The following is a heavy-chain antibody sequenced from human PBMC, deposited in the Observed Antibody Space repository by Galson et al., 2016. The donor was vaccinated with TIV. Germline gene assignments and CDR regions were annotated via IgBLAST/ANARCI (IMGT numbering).Heavy chain of an antibody. V-gene: IGHV3-53*01. Sequence: SLRLSCAASGLTVSANYLNWVRQAPGKGLEWVSIVYGDDNTYYADSVKGRFTISRDNSKNTVYLEMNSLRAEDTAVYYCARDRHVCTSASYYLGYYYDYGMGVWGQGTTVTVSS. D-gene: IGHD2-2*01. J-gene: IGHJ6*02. CDR1: GLTVSANY. CDR3: ARDRHVCTSASYYLGYYYDYGMGV. CDR2: VYGDDNT.